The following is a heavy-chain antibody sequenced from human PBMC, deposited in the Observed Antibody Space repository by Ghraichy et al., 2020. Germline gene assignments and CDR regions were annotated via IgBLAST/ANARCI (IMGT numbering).Heavy chain of an antibody. D-gene: IGHD2-2*01. CDR3: ARGPGRGIVVDLSYNWFDR. CDR1: GFTFSSYS. V-gene: IGHV3-21*01. CDR2: ISTSSTYA. Sequence: GGSLRLSCAASGFTFSSYSMNWVRQAPGKGLEWVSSISTSSTYAYYADSVKGRFTISRDNAKNSLYLLMNSLRTEDTAVYYCARGPGRGIVVDLSYNWFDRWSRITLVTGAS. J-gene: IGHJ5*02.